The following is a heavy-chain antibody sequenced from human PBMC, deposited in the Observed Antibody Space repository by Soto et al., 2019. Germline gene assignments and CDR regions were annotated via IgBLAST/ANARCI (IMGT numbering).Heavy chain of an antibody. CDR1: GGSIISASYS. V-gene: IGHV4-31*11. J-gene: IGHJ5*02. D-gene: IGHD6-6*01. Sequence: QVQLQESGPRLVKPSQTLSLSCAVSGGSIISASYSWNWIRQSPGRGLEWIGHIYSSGRTYYNPSLKRRVSISVDTSNNRFSLKLTSVTAADTAVYFCAREDAARIERWFDAWGQGILVTVSS. CDR2: IYSSGRT. CDR3: AREDAARIERWFDA.